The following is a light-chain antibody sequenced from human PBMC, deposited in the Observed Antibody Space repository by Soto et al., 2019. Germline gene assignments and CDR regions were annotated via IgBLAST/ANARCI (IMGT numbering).Light chain of an antibody. V-gene: IGKV1-6*01. CDR3: LQDYKYPRT. CDR2: TAS. CDR1: QDIGND. J-gene: IGKJ1*01. Sequence: IQMTQSPSSMSASVGDRVTITCRASQDIGNDLGWYQQKPGKAPRLLISTASTLESGVPARFSGSGSGTHFILTISSLQREDFATYFCLQDYKYPRTFGQGTQVEI.